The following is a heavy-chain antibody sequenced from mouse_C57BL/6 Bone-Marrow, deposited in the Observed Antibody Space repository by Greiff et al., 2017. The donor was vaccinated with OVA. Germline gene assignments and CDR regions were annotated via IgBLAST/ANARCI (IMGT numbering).Heavy chain of an antibody. V-gene: IGHV1-18*01. CDR3: ARSAYYSNFWYFDV. J-gene: IGHJ1*03. D-gene: IGHD2-5*01. Sequence: EVQLQQSGPELVKPGASVKIPCKASGYTFTDYNMDWVQQSHGKSLEWIGDISPNNGGTIYNQKFKGKATLTVDKSSSTAYMELRSLTSEDTAVYYCARSAYYSNFWYFDVWGTGTTVTVSS. CDR1: GYTFTDYN. CDR2: ISPNNGGT.